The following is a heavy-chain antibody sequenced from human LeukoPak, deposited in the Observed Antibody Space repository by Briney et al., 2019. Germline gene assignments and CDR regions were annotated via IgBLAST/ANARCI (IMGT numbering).Heavy chain of an antibody. CDR3: ARRDYGYMDV. CDR1: GGSISSSNYY. J-gene: IGHJ6*03. V-gene: IGHV4-39*01. D-gene: IGHD4-17*01. CDR2: IYYSGST. Sequence: PSETLSLTCTVSGGSISSSNYYWGWIRQPPGKGLEWVGSIYYSGSTYYNPSLKSRVTISVDTSKNQFSLKLSSVTAADTAVYYCARRDYGYMDVWGKGTTVTISS.